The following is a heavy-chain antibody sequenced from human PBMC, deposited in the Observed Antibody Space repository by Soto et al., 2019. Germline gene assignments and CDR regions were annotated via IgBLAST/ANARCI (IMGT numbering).Heavy chain of an antibody. CDR3: ARAGSGWYGNWFDP. CDR2: IYYSGST. Sequence: SETLSLTCKVSGGSISSYYWSRIRQPPGKGLEWIGYIYYSGSTNYNPSLKSRVTISVDTSKNQFSLKLSSVTAADTAVYYCARAGSGWYGNWFDPWGQGTLVTVSS. CDR1: GGSISSYY. V-gene: IGHV4-59*01. J-gene: IGHJ5*02. D-gene: IGHD6-19*01.